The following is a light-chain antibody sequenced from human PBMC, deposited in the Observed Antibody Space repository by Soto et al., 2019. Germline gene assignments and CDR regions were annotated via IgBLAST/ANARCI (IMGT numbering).Light chain of an antibody. Sequence: NFMLTQPHSVSESPGKTVTISCTRSSGSIASNYVQWYQQRPGSAPTTVIYEDNQRPSGVPDRFSGSIDSSSNSASLTISGLKTEDEAYYYCQSYDSSNQVFGGGTKVTVL. CDR3: QSYDSSNQV. CDR2: EDN. J-gene: IGLJ2*01. CDR1: SGSIASNY. V-gene: IGLV6-57*04.